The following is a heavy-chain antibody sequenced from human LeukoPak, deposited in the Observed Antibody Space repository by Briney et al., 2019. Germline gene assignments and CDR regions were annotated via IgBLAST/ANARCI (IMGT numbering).Heavy chain of an antibody. D-gene: IGHD3-10*01. V-gene: IGHV3-23*01. Sequence: GGSLRLSCAASGFTFSSFGMSWVRQAPGKGLEWVSAISGSGVSTYYADSVKGRFTISRDNAKNSLYLQMNSLRAEDTAVYHCVRQYYYGSGSYLWAPDYWGQGTLVTVSS. J-gene: IGHJ4*02. CDR1: GFTFSSFG. CDR3: VRQYYYGSGSYLWAPDY. CDR2: ISGSGVST.